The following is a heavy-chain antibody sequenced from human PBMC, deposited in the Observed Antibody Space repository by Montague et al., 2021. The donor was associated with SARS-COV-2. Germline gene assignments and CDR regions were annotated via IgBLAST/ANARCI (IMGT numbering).Heavy chain of an antibody. V-gene: IGHV4-4*02. CDR3: ARWAHGSGSLVEGMDV. Sequence: SETLSLTRDVFRGSISDDYWWSWVRQPPGKGLEWIGEIYEDGTTKYNPSLKSRVTILVDKSKNQISLHLRSVTAADTAVYFCARWAHGSGSLVEGMDVWSQGTTVTVSS. J-gene: IGHJ6*02. CDR2: IYEDGTT. D-gene: IGHD3-10*01. CDR1: RGSISDDYW.